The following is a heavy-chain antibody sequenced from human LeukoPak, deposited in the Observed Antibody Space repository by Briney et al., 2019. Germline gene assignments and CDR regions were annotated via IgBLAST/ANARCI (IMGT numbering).Heavy chain of an antibody. CDR2: IYTSGRT. V-gene: IGHV4-4*07. CDR1: GGPISSYY. D-gene: IGHD3-3*02. CDR3: AREEGGEHLWYFDY. Sequence: SETLSLTCTVSGGPISSYYWSWIRQPAGKGLEWIGRIYTSGRTNYNPSLKSRVTMSVDTSKNQFSLKLSSVTAADTAVYYCAREEGGEHLWYFDYWGQGTLVTVSS. J-gene: IGHJ4*02.